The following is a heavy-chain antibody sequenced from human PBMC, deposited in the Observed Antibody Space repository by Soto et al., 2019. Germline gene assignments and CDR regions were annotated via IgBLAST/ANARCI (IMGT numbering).Heavy chain of an antibody. D-gene: IGHD2-21*02. CDR2: ASPLSATT. CDR1: GSTFTCYG. V-gene: IGHV1-18*01. J-gene: IGHJ4*02. Sequence: QAQLVQSGAEVKDPGASVKVCCKASGSTFTCYGITWVRPAPGQGLEWMGWASPLSATTNYAPKFQGRVTMTTDTSTNMAYMELRSLRSDDTAVYYCARGGTAEADFWGQGTLVTVSS. CDR3: ARGGTAEADF.